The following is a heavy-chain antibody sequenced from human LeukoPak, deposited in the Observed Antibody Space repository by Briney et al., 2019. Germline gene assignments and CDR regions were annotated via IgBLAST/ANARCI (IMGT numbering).Heavy chain of an antibody. V-gene: IGHV3-21*01. J-gene: IGHJ6*03. Sequence: GGSLRLSCADSGLTFSNYNMNWVRQAPGKAMEWVSSITSSGTYTFYADSVKGRFTISRDNAKNSLYLQMDSLGPEDTAVYYCARDPYSGNYGTYYYYYMDVWGKGTTVTISS. CDR1: GLTFSNYN. CDR3: ARDPYSGNYGTYYYYYMDV. D-gene: IGHD1-26*01. CDR2: ITSSGTYT.